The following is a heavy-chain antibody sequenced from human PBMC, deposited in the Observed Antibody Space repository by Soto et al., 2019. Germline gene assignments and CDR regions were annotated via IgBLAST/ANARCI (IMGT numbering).Heavy chain of an antibody. CDR1: GFTCSSHW. Sequence: EVQLVESGGDLVQPGGSLRLSCAASGFTCSSHWMHWVRRVPGKGLVWVSHINTDGGITGYADSVKGRFTISRDNAKNTLYVQMNGLRVEDTSVYYCTREAGYCSRISCYRRVFDSWGHGTMVTVSS. J-gene: IGHJ3*02. V-gene: IGHV3-74*01. D-gene: IGHD2-2*01. CDR3: TREAGYCSRISCYRRVFDS. CDR2: INTDGGIT.